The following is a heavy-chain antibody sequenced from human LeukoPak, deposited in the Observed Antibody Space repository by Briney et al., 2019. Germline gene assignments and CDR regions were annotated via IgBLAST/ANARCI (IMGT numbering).Heavy chain of an antibody. J-gene: IGHJ4*02. V-gene: IGHV1-69*13. CDR1: GGTFSSYG. CDR3: ARTYCAEDCSIRYFDY. Sequence: ASVKVSCKASGGTFSSYGFSWVRQAPGQGLEWVGGIIPIFGTANYEQKFQGRVTITADESTSTAYMELSSLRSEDTAVYYCARTYCAEDCSIRYFDYWGQGTLVTVSS. D-gene: IGHD2-21*02. CDR2: IIPIFGTA.